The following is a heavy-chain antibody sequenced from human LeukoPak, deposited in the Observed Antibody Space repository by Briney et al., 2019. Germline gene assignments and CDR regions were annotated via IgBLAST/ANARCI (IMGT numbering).Heavy chain of an antibody. CDR2: IYSGGNT. CDR1: GFTFSSYA. J-gene: IGHJ4*02. V-gene: IGHV3-23*05. D-gene: IGHD4-17*01. CDR3: ARRAGEYSHPYDY. Sequence: GGSLRLSCAASGFTFSSYAMSWVRQAPGKGLEWVSFIYSGGNTHYSDSVKGRFTISRDNSKNTLYLQMNTLRAEDTAVYYCARRAGEYSHPYDYWGQGTLVTVSS.